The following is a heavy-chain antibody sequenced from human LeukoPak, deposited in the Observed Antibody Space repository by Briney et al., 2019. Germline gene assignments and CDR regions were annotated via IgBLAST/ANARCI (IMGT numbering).Heavy chain of an antibody. V-gene: IGHV4-4*07. CDR3: ARENSGSYREFDY. CDR1: GGSIISYF. CDR2: IYTSGST. D-gene: IGHD1-26*01. Sequence: SETLSLTCTVSGGSIISYFRSWIRQPAGKGLEWVGRIYTSGSTNYNASLESRVSMSVDTSKNQFSLKLSSVTAADTAVFYCARENSGSYREFDYWGQGTLVTVSS. J-gene: IGHJ4*02.